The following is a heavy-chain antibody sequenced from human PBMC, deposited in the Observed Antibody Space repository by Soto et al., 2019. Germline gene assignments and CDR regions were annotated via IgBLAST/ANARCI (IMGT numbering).Heavy chain of an antibody. CDR3: AREGLTMVRGVIITTYYYGMEV. CDR1: GGSFSGYY. V-gene: IGHV4-34*01. Sequence: PSETLSLTCAVYGGSFSGYYWSCIRQRPGKGLEWIGEINHSGSTNYNPSLKSRVTRSVDTSKNQFSLKLSSVTAADTAVYYCAREGLTMVRGVIITTYYYGMEVWGQGTTVTVSS. J-gene: IGHJ6*02. CDR2: INHSGST. D-gene: IGHD3-10*01.